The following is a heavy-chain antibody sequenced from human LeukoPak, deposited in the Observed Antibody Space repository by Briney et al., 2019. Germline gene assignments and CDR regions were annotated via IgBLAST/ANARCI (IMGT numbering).Heavy chain of an antibody. CDR1: GGSISCGSYY. Sequence: SETLSLTCTVSGGSISCGSYYWGWIRQSPGKGLEWIGSIYYSGTTYYNPSLKSRVTRSVDTSKNQFSLKLTSVTAADTAVYYCARQTPYYYDSSGYYPDAFDIWGQGTMVTVSS. CDR2: IYYSGTT. J-gene: IGHJ3*02. D-gene: IGHD3-22*01. CDR3: ARQTPYYYDSSGYYPDAFDI. V-gene: IGHV4-39*01.